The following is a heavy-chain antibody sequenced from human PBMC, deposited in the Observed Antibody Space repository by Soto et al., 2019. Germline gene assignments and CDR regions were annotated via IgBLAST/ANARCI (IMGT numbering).Heavy chain of an antibody. V-gene: IGHV3-21*01. J-gene: IGHJ4*02. CDR3: AREVMENYDSSGYYGYYFDY. CDR2: ISSSSSYI. CDR1: VFTFSSYS. D-gene: IGHD3-22*01. Sequence: GGSLRLSCAASVFTFSSYSMNWVRQAPGKGLEWVASISSSSSYIYYAGSVKGRFTISRDNAKNSLYLQMNSLRAEDTAVYYCAREVMENYDSSGYYGYYFDYWGQGTLVTVSS.